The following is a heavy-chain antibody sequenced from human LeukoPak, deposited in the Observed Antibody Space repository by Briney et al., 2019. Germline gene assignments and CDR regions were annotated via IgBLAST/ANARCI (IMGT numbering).Heavy chain of an antibody. CDR1: GFTFSSYG. CDR3: ASPGYSSSWGSVL. D-gene: IGHD6-13*01. CDR2: ISYDGSNK. J-gene: IGHJ4*02. V-gene: IGHV3-30*19. Sequence: GGSLRLSCAASGFTFSSYGMHWVRQAPGKGLEWVAVISYDGSNKYYADSVKGRFTISRDNSKNTLYLQMNSLRAEDTAVYYCASPGYSSSWGSVLWGQGTLVTVSS.